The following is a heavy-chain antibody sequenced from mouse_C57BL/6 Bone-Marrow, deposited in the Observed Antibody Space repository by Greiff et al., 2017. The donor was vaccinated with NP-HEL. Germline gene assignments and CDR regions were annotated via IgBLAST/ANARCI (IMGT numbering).Heavy chain of an antibody. CDR3: ASIYYGNEGYFDY. D-gene: IGHD2-1*01. CDR2: INPNNGGT. Sequence: EVQLQQSGPELVKPGASVKISCKASGYTFTDYYMNWVKQSHGKSLEWIGDINPNNGGTSYNQKFKGKATLTVDKSYSTAYMELRSLTSEDSAVYYCASIYYGNEGYFDYWGQGTTLTVAS. J-gene: IGHJ2*01. V-gene: IGHV1-26*01. CDR1: GYTFTDYY.